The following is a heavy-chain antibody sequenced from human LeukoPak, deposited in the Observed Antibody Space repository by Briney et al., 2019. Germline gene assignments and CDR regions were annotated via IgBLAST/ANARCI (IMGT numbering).Heavy chain of an antibody. CDR3: AREASTVDY. V-gene: IGHV3-48*03. Sequence: GGSLRLSCAASGFTFSSYEMTWVRQAPGKGLEWVSYISSSGSTIYYADSVKGRFTISRDNAKNSLYLQMNSLRAEDTAVYYCAREASTVDYWGQGTLVTVSS. CDR1: GFTFSSYE. J-gene: IGHJ4*02. CDR2: ISSSGSTI. D-gene: IGHD2-2*01.